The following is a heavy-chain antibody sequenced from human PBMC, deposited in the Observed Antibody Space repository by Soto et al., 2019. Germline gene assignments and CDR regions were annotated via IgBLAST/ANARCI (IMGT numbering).Heavy chain of an antibody. CDR1: GGSISSGGYY. CDR2: IHYSGST. CDR3: AREDYRGDWFDP. D-gene: IGHD4-4*01. V-gene: IGHV4-31*03. J-gene: IGHJ5*02. Sequence: QVQLQESGPGLVKPSQTLSLTCTVSGGSISSGGYYWSWIRQHPGKGLESMGYIHYSGSTYYHPSLRSRVIIPVDTSKNQVSLKLSAVTVADTAVYYCAREDYRGDWFDPWGQGTLVTASS.